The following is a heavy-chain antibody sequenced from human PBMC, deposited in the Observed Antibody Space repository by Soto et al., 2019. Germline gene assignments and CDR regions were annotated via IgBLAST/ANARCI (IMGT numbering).Heavy chain of an antibody. V-gene: IGHV3-9*01. CDR1: GFTFDDYA. Sequence: EVQLVESGGGLVQPGRSLRLSCAASGFTFDDYAMHWVRQAPGKGLEWVSGISWNSGSIGYADSVKGRFTISRDNAKNYLYLQMNSLRAEDTALYYCAKSDLHYGDSGYFQHWGQGTLVTVSS. CDR3: AKSDLHYGDSGYFQH. D-gene: IGHD4-17*01. CDR2: ISWNSGSI. J-gene: IGHJ1*01.